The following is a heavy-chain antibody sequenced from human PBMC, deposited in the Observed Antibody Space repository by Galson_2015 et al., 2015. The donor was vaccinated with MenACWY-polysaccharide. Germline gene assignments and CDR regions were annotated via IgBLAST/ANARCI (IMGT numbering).Heavy chain of an antibody. CDR3: AKSPEWYCSGDSCLTLDY. CDR2: IRWHSVTI. V-gene: IGHV3-9*01. Sequence: SMRLSCAASGFTFDDYAMHWVRQAPGKGLEWVSGIRWHSVTIGYADAVKGRFTISRDTAKNSLYLPLNSLRTEDTALYYCAKSPEWYCSGDSCLTLDYWGQGTLVTVSS. D-gene: IGHD2-15*01. J-gene: IGHJ4*02. CDR1: GFTFDDYA.